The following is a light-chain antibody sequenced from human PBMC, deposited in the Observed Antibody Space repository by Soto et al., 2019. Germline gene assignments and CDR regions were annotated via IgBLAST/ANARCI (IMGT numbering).Light chain of an antibody. V-gene: IGLV1-40*01. Sequence: QPVLTQPPSVSGAPGQRVTISCTGSSSNIGAAYDVQWYQQLPGTAPKLLIYGNTNRPSGVPDRFSGSKSGTSASLVITGLQAEDEADYYCQSYDSRLSGAVFGGGTQLTVL. CDR2: GNT. CDR3: QSYDSRLSGAV. CDR1: SSNIGAAYD. J-gene: IGLJ7*01.